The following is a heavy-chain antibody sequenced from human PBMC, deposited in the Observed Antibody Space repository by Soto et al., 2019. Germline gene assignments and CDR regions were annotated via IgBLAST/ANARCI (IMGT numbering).Heavy chain of an antibody. D-gene: IGHD3-9*01. J-gene: IGHJ5*02. Sequence: ASVKVSCKASGGTFSSYAISWVRQAPGQGLEWMGGIIPFFGNTNYAQKLQGRVTITTDTSTSTAYMELRILRSDDTVVYYCARVRYFDWLLSSWFDPWGQGTLVTVSS. V-gene: IGHV1-18*01. CDR3: ARVRYFDWLLSSWFDP. CDR2: IIPFFGNT. CDR1: GGTFSSYA.